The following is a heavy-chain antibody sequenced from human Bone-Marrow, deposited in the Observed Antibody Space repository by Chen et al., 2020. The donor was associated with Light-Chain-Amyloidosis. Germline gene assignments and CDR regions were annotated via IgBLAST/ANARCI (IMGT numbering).Heavy chain of an antibody. CDR3: ARRRDGYNFDY. CDR1: GYTFPNYW. J-gene: IGHJ4*02. V-gene: IGHV5-51*01. D-gene: IGHD5-12*01. Sequence: EVQLEQSGPEVKKPGESLKISCKGSGYTFPNYWIGWVRQMPGKGLEWRGVTYPDDSDARYSPSFGGQVTISADKSITTAYLQWRSLKASDTAMYYCARRRDGYNFDYWGQGTLVTVSS. CDR2: TYPDDSDA.